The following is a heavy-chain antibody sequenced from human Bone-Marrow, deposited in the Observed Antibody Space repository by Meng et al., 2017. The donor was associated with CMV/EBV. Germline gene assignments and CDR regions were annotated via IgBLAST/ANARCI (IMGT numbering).Heavy chain of an antibody. D-gene: IGHD3-3*01. CDR2: IYHSGST. Sequence: LTFAVSGGSIISSNWWSWVRQPPGKGLEWIGEIYHSGSTNYNPSLKSRVTISVDTSKNQFSLKLSSVTAADTAVYYCASRSKYYDFSSWGQGTLVTV. V-gene: IGHV4-4*02. CDR1: GGSIISSNW. CDR3: ASRSKYYDFSS. J-gene: IGHJ4*02.